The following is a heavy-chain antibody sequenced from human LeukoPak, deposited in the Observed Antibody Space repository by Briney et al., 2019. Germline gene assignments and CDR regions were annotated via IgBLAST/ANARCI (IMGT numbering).Heavy chain of an antibody. CDR2: IYYSGYT. CDR3: ARSDEDWFDP. Sequence: SETLSLTCTVSGGSISSYYWNWIRQPPGKGLEWVGYIYYSGYTNYNPSLKSRVTISVDTSKNQFSLKLNSVTAADTAVYYCARSDEDWFDPWGQGTLVTVSS. CDR1: GGSISSYY. J-gene: IGHJ5*02. V-gene: IGHV4-59*01.